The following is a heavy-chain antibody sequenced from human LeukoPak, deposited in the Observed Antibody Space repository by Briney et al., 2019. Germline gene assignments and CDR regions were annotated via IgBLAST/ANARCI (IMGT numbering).Heavy chain of an antibody. J-gene: IGHJ3*02. CDR3: ARGGHAAAAGTVGAFDI. Sequence: ASVKVSCKASGYTFASYYMHWVRQAPGQGLEWMGIINPSGGSTSYAQKFQGRVTMTRDTSTSTVYMELSSLRSEDTAVYYCARGGHAAAAGTVGAFDIWGQGTMVTVSS. V-gene: IGHV1-46*01. D-gene: IGHD6-13*01. CDR2: INPSGGST. CDR1: GYTFASYY.